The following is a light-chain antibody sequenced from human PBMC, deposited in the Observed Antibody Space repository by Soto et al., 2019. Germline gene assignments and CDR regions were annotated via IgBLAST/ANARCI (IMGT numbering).Light chain of an antibody. V-gene: IGKV1-39*01. CDR2: TAS. J-gene: IGKJ1*01. CDR1: QSIANF. CDR3: QQSYSTPPWT. Sequence: DIQMNQSPSSLSASVGDRVTITCRASQSIANFLNWYQQKPGKAPKLLIYTASSLQSGVPSRFSGSGSGTDFTLTISSLQAEDFATYYCQQSYSTPPWTFGQGTKV.